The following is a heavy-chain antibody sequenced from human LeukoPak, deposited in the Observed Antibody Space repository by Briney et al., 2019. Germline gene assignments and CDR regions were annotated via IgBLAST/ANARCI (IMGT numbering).Heavy chain of an antibody. D-gene: IGHD3-10*01. CDR1: GYTFTGYY. V-gene: IGHV1-2*02. J-gene: IGHJ4*02. CDR3: ATDYYGSGSYYNSMQNDY. Sequence: GASVKVSCKASGYTFTGYYMHWVRQAPGQGLEWMGWINPNSGGTNYAQKFQGRVTMTRDTSISTAYMELSRLRSDDTAVYYCATDYYGSGSYYNSMQNDYWGQGTLVTVSS. CDR2: INPNSGGT.